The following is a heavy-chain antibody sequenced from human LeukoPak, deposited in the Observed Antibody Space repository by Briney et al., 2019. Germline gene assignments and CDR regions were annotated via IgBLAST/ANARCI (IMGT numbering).Heavy chain of an antibody. V-gene: IGHV3-30*04. CDR3: ARGTLVVAGDY. J-gene: IGHJ4*02. CDR1: GFTFSRYA. Sequence: GGSLRLSCAASGFTFSRYAMHWVRQAPGKGLEWVAAISYDGSEKYYADSVKGRFTISRDNSKNTLYLQMNSLRAEDTAVYYCARGTLVVAGDYWGQGTLVTVSS. D-gene: IGHD2-15*01. CDR2: ISYDGSEK.